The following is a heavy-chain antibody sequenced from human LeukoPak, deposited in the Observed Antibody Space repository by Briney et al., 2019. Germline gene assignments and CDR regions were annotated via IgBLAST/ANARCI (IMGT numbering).Heavy chain of an antibody. CDR3: ARDYDFWSGYYSPTRGYFGY. D-gene: IGHD3-3*01. CDR1: GYTFTSYD. CDR2: MNPNSGNT. Sequence: GASVKVSCKASGYTFTSYDINWVRQATGQGLEWMGWMNPNSGNTGYAQKFQGRVTITRNTSISTAYMELSSLRSEDTAVYYCARDYDFWSGYYSPTRGYFGYWGQGTLVTVSS. V-gene: IGHV1-8*03. J-gene: IGHJ4*02.